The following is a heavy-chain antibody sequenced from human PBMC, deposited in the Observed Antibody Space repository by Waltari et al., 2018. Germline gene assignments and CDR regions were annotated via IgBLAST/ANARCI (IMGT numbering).Heavy chain of an antibody. J-gene: IGHJ4*02. D-gene: IGHD3-16*01. CDR2: ISPNSIST. V-gene: IGHV3-23*01. CDR1: GLSFSTYG. CDR3: AKGQGGRRWYFDY. Sequence: EVQLLESGGGLVQPGGSLRLSCTASGLSFSTYGMTWVRQAPGKGVEWVSSISPNSISTYYADAVKGRFTISRDNSKSTVILQLSSLRVEDTAIYYCAKGQGGRRWYFDYWGQGSQVTVSS.